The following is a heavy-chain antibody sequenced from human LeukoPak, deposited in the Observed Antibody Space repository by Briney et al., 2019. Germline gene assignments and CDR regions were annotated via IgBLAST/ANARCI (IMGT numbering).Heavy chain of an antibody. Sequence: GGSLRLSCAASGFTFSSYAMTSVRQAPGEGLEWVSAMSVIGGSTYYADSVKGRFTISRDNSKNTLYLQMNSLIAEDTAVYYCAKDQTYGSMDVWGKGITVTVSS. V-gene: IGHV3-23*01. D-gene: IGHD4-17*01. J-gene: IGHJ6*03. CDR2: MSVIGGST. CDR3: AKDQTYGSMDV. CDR1: GFTFSSYA.